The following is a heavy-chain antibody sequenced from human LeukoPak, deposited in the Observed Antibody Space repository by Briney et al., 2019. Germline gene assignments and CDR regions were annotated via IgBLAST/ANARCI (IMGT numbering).Heavy chain of an antibody. J-gene: IGHJ5*02. D-gene: IGHD2-2*01. V-gene: IGHV1-46*01. Sequence: GASVKVSCKASGYPFMYSFIHWVRQAPGQGLEWMGIINPSGGSTDYAQKFQGRVTMTRDTSTSTVYMELSRLRSDDTAVYYCARDPETDIVVVPAALSHWFDPWGQGTLVTVSS. CDR2: INPSGGST. CDR3: ARDPETDIVVVPAALSHWFDP. CDR1: GYPFMYSF.